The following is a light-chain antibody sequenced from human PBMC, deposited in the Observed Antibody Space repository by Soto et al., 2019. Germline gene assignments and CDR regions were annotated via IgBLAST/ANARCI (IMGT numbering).Light chain of an antibody. CDR3: CSYAVSDTMI. J-gene: IGLJ2*01. CDR1: SSDVGTYNL. CDR2: EGS. V-gene: IGLV2-23*01. Sequence: QSALTQPASVSGSPGQSITISCTGTSSDVGTYNLVSWFQQHPGEAPKLMIYEGSRRPSGGSNRFSGSKSGNTASLTISGLQAEDEADYDCCSYAVSDTMIFGGGTQLTVL.